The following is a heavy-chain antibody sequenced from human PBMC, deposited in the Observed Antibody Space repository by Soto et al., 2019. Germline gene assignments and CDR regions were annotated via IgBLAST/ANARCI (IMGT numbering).Heavy chain of an antibody. V-gene: IGHV3-21*01. J-gene: IGHJ4*02. Sequence: GGSLRLPCAASGFTFSSYSINWVRQAPGKGLEWVSPISSSSSYIYYADSVKGRFTISRDNAKNSLYLQMNSLRAEDTAVYYCARAQVDYDILTGSEGYFDYWGQGTLVTVSS. CDR3: ARAQVDYDILTGSEGYFDY. CDR1: GFTFSSYS. CDR2: ISSSSSYI. D-gene: IGHD3-9*01.